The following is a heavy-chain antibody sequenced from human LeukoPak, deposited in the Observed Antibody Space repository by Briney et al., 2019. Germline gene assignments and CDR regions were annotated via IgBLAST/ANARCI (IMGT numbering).Heavy chain of an antibody. Sequence: GGSLRLSCAASGFTFSSYSMNWVRQAPGKGLEWVSYISSSSSTIYYADSVKGRFTISRDNAKNSLYLQMNSLRAEDTAVYYCARGYDFWSGYSIDYWGLGTLVTVPS. D-gene: IGHD3-3*01. V-gene: IGHV3-48*01. CDR3: ARGYDFWSGYSIDY. J-gene: IGHJ4*02. CDR2: ISSSSSTI. CDR1: GFTFSSYS.